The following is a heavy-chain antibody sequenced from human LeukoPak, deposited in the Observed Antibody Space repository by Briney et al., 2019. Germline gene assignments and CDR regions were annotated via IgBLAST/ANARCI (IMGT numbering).Heavy chain of an antibody. J-gene: IGHJ4*02. CDR3: ARSSGYMSY. CDR2: IYHSGST. V-gene: IGHV4-38-2*02. D-gene: IGHD3-22*01. CDR1: HYSISSNYY. Sequence: SETLSLTCTVSHYSISSNYYWGWIRQPPGKGLEWIGSIYHSGSTYYNPSLKNRVTISVDTSKNQFSLKLTSVTAADTAVYYCARSSGYMSYWGQGTLVTVSS.